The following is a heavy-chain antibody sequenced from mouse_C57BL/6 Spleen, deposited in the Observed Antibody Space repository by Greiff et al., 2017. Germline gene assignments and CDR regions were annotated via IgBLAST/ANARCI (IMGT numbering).Heavy chain of an antibody. Sequence: QVQLQQPGTELVKPGASVKLSCKASGYTFTSYWMHWLKQRPGQGLEWIGTINPNNGGTNYNEKFNSQATLTVDKSSSTAYIQLSSLTSEDSAVYYCASQGRYDELYAMDYWGQGTSVTVSS. CDR3: ASQGRYDELYAMDY. V-gene: IGHV1-53*01. CDR1: GYTFTSYW. D-gene: IGHD2-3*01. J-gene: IGHJ4*01. CDR2: INPNNGGT.